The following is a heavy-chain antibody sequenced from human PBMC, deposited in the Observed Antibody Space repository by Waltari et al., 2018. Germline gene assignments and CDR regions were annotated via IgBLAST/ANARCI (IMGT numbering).Heavy chain of an antibody. Sequence: DVQLVETGGGLIQPGGSLRLSCSVSGFTVSDTYMTWVRQAPAKGLEWVSVIYSGGNTYYAATVTGRFTISRDNINNILFLQMNNLRAEDTATYYCARIIRDGPSGFYGIAACDLWGQGTMVTVSS. V-gene: IGHV3-53*02. D-gene: IGHD3-22*01. J-gene: IGHJ3*01. CDR1: GFTVSDTY. CDR2: IYSGGNT. CDR3: ARIIRDGPSGFYGIAACDL.